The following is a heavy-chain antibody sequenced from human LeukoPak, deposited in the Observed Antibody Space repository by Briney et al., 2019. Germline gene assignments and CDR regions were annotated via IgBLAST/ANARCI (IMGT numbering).Heavy chain of an antibody. CDR3: ARGDDYNWFDP. V-gene: IGHV4-61*01. CDR1: GGSISSSSYY. Sequence: PSETLSLTCTVSGGSISSSSYYWSWIRQPPGKGLAWIGYIYYSGSTNYNPSLKSRVTISVDTSKNQFSLKLSYVTAADTAVYYYARGDDYNWFDPWGQGTLVTVSS. D-gene: IGHD2-21*02. CDR2: IYYSGST. J-gene: IGHJ5*02.